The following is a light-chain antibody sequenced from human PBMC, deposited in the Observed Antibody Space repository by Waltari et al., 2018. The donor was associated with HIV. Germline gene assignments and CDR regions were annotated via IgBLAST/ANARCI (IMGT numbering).Light chain of an antibody. V-gene: IGLV1-44*01. Sequence: QSVLTQPPSASGTPGQMVTISCSGGSSYIGRKTVDWYQKLPGTAPKLLSYSNDQRPSGSPGRFSGSKSGTSASQASCGLQSEDEADYYCAAWDDSLNVWVFGGGTKLTVL. CDR1: SSYIGRKT. CDR2: SND. CDR3: AAWDDSLNVWV. J-gene: IGLJ3*02.